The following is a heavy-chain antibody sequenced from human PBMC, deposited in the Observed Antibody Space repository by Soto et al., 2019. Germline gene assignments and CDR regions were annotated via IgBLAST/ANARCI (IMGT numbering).Heavy chain of an antibody. CDR2: IKNKAYGGTT. D-gene: IGHD3-3*01. CDR3: TRRGGGYWSGYTMDV. J-gene: IGHJ6*02. V-gene: IGHV3-49*03. CDR1: GFTVSDYP. Sequence: GGSLRLSCTASGFTVSDYPMSWFRQAPGKGLEWVGFIKNKAYGGTTEYAASVKGRFTISRDDSTNIAYLQMNSLKTGDTAVYYCTRRGGGYWSGYTMDVWGQGTTVTVSS.